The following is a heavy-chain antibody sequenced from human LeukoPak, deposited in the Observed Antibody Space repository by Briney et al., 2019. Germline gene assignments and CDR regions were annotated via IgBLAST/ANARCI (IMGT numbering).Heavy chain of an antibody. Sequence: SVKVSCKASGGTFSSYAISWVRQAPGQGLEWMGGIIPIFGTANYAQKFQGRVTITADKSTSTAYMELSSLRSEDTAVYYCASVYCSGGSCDSYYGMDVWGKGTTVTVSS. CDR1: GGTFSSYA. J-gene: IGHJ6*04. CDR2: IIPIFGTA. D-gene: IGHD2-15*01. CDR3: ASVYCSGGSCDSYYGMDV. V-gene: IGHV1-69*06.